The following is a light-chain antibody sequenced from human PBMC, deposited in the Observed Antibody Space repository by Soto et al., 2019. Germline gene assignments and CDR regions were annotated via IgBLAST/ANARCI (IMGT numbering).Light chain of an antibody. CDR2: DAS. J-gene: IGKJ3*01. CDR3: QQYGSSPPFT. CDR1: QSVSSY. V-gene: IGKV3-20*01. Sequence: EIVLTQSPATLSLSPGERATVSCRSSQSVSSYLAWYQQKPGQAPSLLIYDASNRSTGIPARFSGSGSGTDFTLTISRLEPEDFAVYYCQQYGSSPPFTFGPGTKVDIK.